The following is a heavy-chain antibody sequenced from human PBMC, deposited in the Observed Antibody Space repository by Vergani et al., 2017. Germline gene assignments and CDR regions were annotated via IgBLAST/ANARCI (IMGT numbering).Heavy chain of an antibody. V-gene: IGHV3-33*01. CDR2: TWYDGNNK. CDR3: ARDLRLLYNRFDP. D-gene: IGHD1-14*01. Sequence: QVQLVESGGGVVQLGRSLRLSCAASGFTFNQYGMHWVRPAPGKGLEWVAVTWYDGNNKQYADSVKGRFTISRDNSKSTMYLQMNSLRDDDTGVYYCARDLRLLYNRFDPWGQGTLVTVSS. J-gene: IGHJ5*02. CDR1: GFTFNQYG.